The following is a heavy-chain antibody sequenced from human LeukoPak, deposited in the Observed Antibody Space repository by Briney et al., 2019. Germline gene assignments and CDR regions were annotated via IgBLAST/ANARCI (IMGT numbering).Heavy chain of an antibody. Sequence: PGGSLRLSCAASGFTFSSYWMSWVRQAPEKGLEWVANIKQDGSEKYYVDSVKGRFTISRDNAKNSLYLQMNSLRAEDTAVYYCAREVAVAGTEPISNYMDVWGKGTTVTVSS. CDR2: IKQDGSEK. D-gene: IGHD6-19*01. J-gene: IGHJ6*03. V-gene: IGHV3-7*01. CDR3: AREVAVAGTEPISNYMDV. CDR1: GFTFSSYW.